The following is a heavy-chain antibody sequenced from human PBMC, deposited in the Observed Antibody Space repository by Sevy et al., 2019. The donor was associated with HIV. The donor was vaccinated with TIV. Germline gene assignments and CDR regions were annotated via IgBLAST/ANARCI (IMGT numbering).Heavy chain of an antibody. V-gene: IGHV3-30*18. CDR2: ISSDGINH. CDR3: TKESLRGTYIRGDFDH. D-gene: IGHD3-10*02. Sequence: GGSLRLSCSAFGFNFQTFGMHWVHQAPGKGPEWLAVISSDGINHNYAASVKGRFTIYRDNSKCLLFLQMNSLTPNDTAVYFCTKESLRGTYIRGDFDHWGQGTLVTVSS. J-gene: IGHJ4*02. CDR1: GFNFQTFG.